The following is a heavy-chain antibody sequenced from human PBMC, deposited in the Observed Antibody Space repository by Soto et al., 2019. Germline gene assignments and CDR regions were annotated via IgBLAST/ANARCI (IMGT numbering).Heavy chain of an antibody. D-gene: IGHD1-26*01. CDR3: ARDAGGRYRGFDP. CDR1: GGTFSSYA. CDR2: IIPIFGTA. V-gene: IGHV1-69*13. J-gene: IGHJ5*02. Sequence: SLKVSCKSSGGTFSSYAISWVRQAPGQGLEWMGGIIPIFGTANYAQKFQGRVTITADESTSTAYMELSSLRSEDTAVYYCARDAGGRYRGFDPWGQGTTVTVCS.